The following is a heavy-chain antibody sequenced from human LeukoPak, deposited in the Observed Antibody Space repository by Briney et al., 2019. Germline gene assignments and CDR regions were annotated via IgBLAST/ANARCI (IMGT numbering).Heavy chain of an antibody. J-gene: IGHJ5*02. CDR3: ARDGVAVAGTIWFDP. CDR2: ISSSSSYI. D-gene: IGHD6-19*01. Sequence: PGGTLRLSCAASGFTFSSYSMNWVRQAPGKGLEWVSSISSSSSYIYYADSVKGRFTISRDNAKNSLYLQMNSLRAEDTAVYYCARDGVAVAGTIWFDPWGQGTLVTVSS. V-gene: IGHV3-21*01. CDR1: GFTFSSYS.